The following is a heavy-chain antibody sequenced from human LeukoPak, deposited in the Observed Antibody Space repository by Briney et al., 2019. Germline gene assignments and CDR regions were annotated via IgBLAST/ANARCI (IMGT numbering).Heavy chain of an antibody. J-gene: IGHJ5*02. Sequence: SETLSLTCTVSGGSISSYYWSWIRQPPGKGLEWIGYIYYSGSTNYNPSLKSRVTISVDTSKNQFSLKLSSVTAADTAVYYCARGENDYDFWSGYYFVPGPPTTNWFDPWGQGTLVTVS. CDR2: IYYSGST. CDR3: ARGENDYDFWSGYYFVPGPPTTNWFDP. CDR1: GGSISSYY. D-gene: IGHD3-3*01. V-gene: IGHV4-59*01.